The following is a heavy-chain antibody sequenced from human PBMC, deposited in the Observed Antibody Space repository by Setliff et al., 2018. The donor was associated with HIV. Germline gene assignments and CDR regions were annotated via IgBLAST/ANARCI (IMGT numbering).Heavy chain of an antibody. CDR3: ARSMGAFDY. J-gene: IGHJ4*02. CDR1: GGSISDYY. Sequence: PSETLSLTCTVSGGSISDYYWTWIRQPPGKGLEWIGYIYYSGNTNYNPSLKSRVTISLDTSKNQFSLKLISLTAADTAVYYCARSMGAFDYWGPGALVTVSS. D-gene: IGHD1-26*01. CDR2: IYYSGNT. V-gene: IGHV4-59*08.